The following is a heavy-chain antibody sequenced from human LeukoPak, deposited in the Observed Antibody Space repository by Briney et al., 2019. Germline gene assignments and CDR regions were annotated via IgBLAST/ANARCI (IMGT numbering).Heavy chain of an antibody. Sequence: GWSLRLSCAASGFTFSSYAMSWVRQAPGKGLEWVSAISGSGGSTYYADSVKGRFTISRDNSKNTLYLQMNRLRAEDTAVYYGAKDLTVAAAGGNWFDPWGQGTLVTVSS. CDR2: ISGSGGST. CDR3: AKDLTVAAAGGNWFDP. V-gene: IGHV3-23*01. J-gene: IGHJ5*02. CDR1: GFTFSSYA. D-gene: IGHD6-13*01.